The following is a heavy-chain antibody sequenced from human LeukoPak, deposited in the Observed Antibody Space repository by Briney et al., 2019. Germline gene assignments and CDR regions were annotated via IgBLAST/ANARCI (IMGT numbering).Heavy chain of an antibody. CDR1: GASIRSNY. CDR3: AIGGDY. V-gene: IGHV4-59*12. Sequence: SETLSLTCTVSGASIRSNYWSWIRQPPGKGLEWIGYIYYSGITDYNPSLKSRVTISVDTSKNQFSLKLSSVTAADTAVYYCAIGGDYWGQGTLVTVSS. J-gene: IGHJ4*02. D-gene: IGHD3-16*01. CDR2: IYYSGIT.